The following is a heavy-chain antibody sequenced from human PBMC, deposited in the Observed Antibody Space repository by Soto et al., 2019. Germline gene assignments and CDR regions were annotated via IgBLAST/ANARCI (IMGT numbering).Heavy chain of an antibody. D-gene: IGHD1-1*01. CDR2: INPSGGST. CDR1: GYTFTSYY. J-gene: IGHJ5*02. V-gene: IGHV1-46*01. CDR3: ARDFPDRTRAGANLFDP. Sequence: GASVKVSCKASGYTFTSYYMHWVRQAPGQGLEWMGIINPSGGSTSYAQKFQGRVTMTRDTSTSTVYMELSSLRVEDTAVYFCARDFPDRTRAGANLFDPWGQGALVTVSS.